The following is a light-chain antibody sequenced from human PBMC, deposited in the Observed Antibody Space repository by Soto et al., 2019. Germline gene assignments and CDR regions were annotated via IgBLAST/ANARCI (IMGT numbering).Light chain of an antibody. V-gene: IGKV1-5*03. J-gene: IGKJ1*01. CDR3: QQYNSYSSAWT. CDR2: KAS. Sequence: DIQMTQSPSTLSASVGDRVTITCRASQSISGWLAWYQQKPGKSPKLLIYKASNLESGVPSRFCRSGSGTEFTLSISRLQPDDFATYYCQQYNSYSSAWTFGQGTKVEIK. CDR1: QSISGW.